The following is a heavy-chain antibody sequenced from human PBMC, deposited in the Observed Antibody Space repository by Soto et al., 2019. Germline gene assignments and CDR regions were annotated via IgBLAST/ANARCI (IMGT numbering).Heavy chain of an antibody. CDR2: IYHSGST. CDR1: GGSISSGGYS. D-gene: IGHD3-3*01. CDR3: PRVGTFGVVIMSWFDP. J-gene: IGHJ5*02. V-gene: IGHV4-30-2*01. Sequence: SETLSLTCAVSGGSISSGGYSWSWIRQPPGKGLEWIGYIYHSGSTYYNPSLKSRVTISVDRSKNQFSLKLSSVTAADTAVYYCPRVGTFGVVIMSWFDPWGQGTMVTVSS.